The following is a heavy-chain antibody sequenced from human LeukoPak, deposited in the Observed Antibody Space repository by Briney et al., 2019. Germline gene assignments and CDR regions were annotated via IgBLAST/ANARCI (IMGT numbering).Heavy chain of an antibody. CDR2: ISGSGGST. CDR1: GFTFSSYA. CDR3: AKRPPYSGYEAHFDY. D-gene: IGHD5-12*01. Sequence: PGGSLRLSCAASGFTFSSYAMSWVRQAPGKGLERVSAISGSGGSTYYADSVKGRFTISRDNSKNTLYLQMNSLRAEDTAVYYCAKRPPYSGYEAHFDYWGQGTLVTVSS. J-gene: IGHJ4*02. V-gene: IGHV3-23*01.